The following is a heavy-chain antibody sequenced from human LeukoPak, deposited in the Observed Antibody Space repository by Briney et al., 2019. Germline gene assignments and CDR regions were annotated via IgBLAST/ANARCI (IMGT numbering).Heavy chain of an antibody. J-gene: IGHJ4*02. D-gene: IGHD6-13*01. V-gene: IGHV3-21*01. Sequence: PGGSLRLSCAASGFTFSSYSMNWVRQAPGKGLEWVSSISSSSSYIYYADSVKGRFTISRDNAKNSLYLQMNSLRAEDTAVYYCARESSSWYYFDYWGLGTLVTVSS. CDR1: GFTFSSYS. CDR3: ARESSSWYYFDY. CDR2: ISSSSSYI.